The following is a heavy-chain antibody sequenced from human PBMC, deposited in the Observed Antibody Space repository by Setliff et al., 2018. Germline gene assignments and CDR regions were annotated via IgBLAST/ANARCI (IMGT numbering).Heavy chain of an antibody. D-gene: IGHD2-2*01. J-gene: IGHJ2*01. Sequence: SETLSLTCAVSDFSVGSVYYWGWIRQPPGRGLEWIANVYYSGTTHYSPSFQSRVTMSVDTSKNQFSLNLSSVTAADTALYYCARTSTGRYFDLWGRGTLVTVSS. V-gene: IGHV4-38-2*01. CDR1: DFSVGSVYY. CDR3: ARTSTGRYFDL. CDR2: VYYSGTT.